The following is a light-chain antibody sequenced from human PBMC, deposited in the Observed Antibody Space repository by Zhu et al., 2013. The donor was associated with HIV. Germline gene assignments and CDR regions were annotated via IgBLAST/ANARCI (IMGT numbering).Light chain of an antibody. CDR1: SSDVGSYNL. CDR3: SSYAGTNNLL. V-gene: IGLV2-23*02. J-gene: IGLJ2*01. Sequence: QSALTQPASVSGSPGQSITISCTGTSSDVGSYNLVSWYQQHPGKAPKLMIYEVSKRPSGVSNRFSGSKSGNTASLTISGLLAEDEADYYCSSYAGTNNLLFGGGTKVTVL. CDR2: EVS.